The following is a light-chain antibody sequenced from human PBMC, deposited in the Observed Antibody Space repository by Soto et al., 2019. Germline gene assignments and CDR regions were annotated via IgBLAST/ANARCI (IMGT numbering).Light chain of an antibody. CDR1: QGISNY. J-gene: IGKJ1*01. V-gene: IGKV1-27*01. Sequence: DIQMTQSPSSLSASVGDRVTITCRVSQGISNYLAWYQQKPGKVPKLLIYAASTLHSGVPSRFSGSGSGTDFTLTISSLQPEDVATYYCQKYNSAPRTFGQGTKVEIK. CDR3: QKYNSAPRT. CDR2: AAS.